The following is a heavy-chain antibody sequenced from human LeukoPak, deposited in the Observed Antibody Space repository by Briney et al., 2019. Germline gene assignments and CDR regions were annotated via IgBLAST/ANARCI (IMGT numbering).Heavy chain of an antibody. CDR2: IGWNSGRI. CDR3: TKRYCSGGTCYFDY. D-gene: IGHD2-15*01. CDR1: GFTFDDYA. J-gene: IGHJ4*02. V-gene: IGHV3-9*01. Sequence: GGSLRLSCAASGFTFDDYAMHWVRQAPWKGLEWVSGIGWNSGRIGYADSVKGRFIISRDNAKNSLYLQMNSLRAEDTALYYCTKRYCSGGTCYFDYWGQGTLVTVSS.